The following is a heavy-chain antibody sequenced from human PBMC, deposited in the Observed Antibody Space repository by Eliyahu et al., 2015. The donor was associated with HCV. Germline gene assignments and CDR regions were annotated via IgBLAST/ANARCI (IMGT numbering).Heavy chain of an antibody. CDR3: AKDFFGSGSYGGEGAFDI. Sequence: EVQVVESGGGSVQPGXSLXLSCTFXGFKFDDFGMHWLRQSPGKGLEWVSGINWNSARTGYADSVKGRFTTSRDNVKNSLYLQMNSLRHEDTAIYYCAKDFFGSGSYGGEGAFDIWGQGTRVTVSS. V-gene: IGHV3-9*01. CDR1: GFKFDDFG. D-gene: IGHD3-10*01. J-gene: IGHJ3*02. CDR2: INWNSART.